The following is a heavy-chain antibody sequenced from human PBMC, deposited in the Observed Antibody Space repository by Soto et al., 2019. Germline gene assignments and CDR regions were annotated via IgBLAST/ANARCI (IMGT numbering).Heavy chain of an antibody. CDR3: ARAGDDCSAAEGYVIDY. Sequence: ASVKVSCKASGYTFTTHAMHWVRQAPGQSLEWMGWINGGTGQTKHSQRFQGRVNITSDTSASTAYMELSSLRSEDTAVYYCARAGDDCSAAEGYVIDYWGQGTLVTVSS. CDR2: INGGTGQT. CDR1: GYTFTTHA. D-gene: IGHD2-15*01. V-gene: IGHV1-3*01. J-gene: IGHJ4*02.